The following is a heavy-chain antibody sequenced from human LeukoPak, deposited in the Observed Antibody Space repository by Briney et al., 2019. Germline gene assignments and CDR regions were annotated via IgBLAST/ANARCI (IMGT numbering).Heavy chain of an antibody. J-gene: IGHJ4*02. CDR2: IHTSGST. CDR3: ARDPEGHGYYFDY. CDR1: GGSTSNYF. D-gene: IGHD3-3*01. V-gene: IGHV4-4*07. Sequence: PSETLSLTCTVSGGSTSNYFCTWLRQSAGKGLEWIGRIHTSGSTNYNPSLKSRVSMSVDTSKNQFSLRLSSVTAADTAVYYCARDPEGHGYYFDYWGQGALVTVSS.